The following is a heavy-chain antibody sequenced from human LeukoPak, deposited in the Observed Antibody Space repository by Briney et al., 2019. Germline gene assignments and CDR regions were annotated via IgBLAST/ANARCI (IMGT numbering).Heavy chain of an antibody. Sequence: PSETLSLTCAVYGGSFSGYYWSWLRQPPGKGLEWIGEINHSGSTNYNPSLKSRVTISVDTSKNQFSLKLSSVTAADTAVYYCARVLGYCSSTSCYVGGDFDYWGQGTLVTVSS. CDR3: ARVLGYCSSTSCYVGGDFDY. CDR2: INHSGST. V-gene: IGHV4-34*01. J-gene: IGHJ4*02. D-gene: IGHD2-2*01. CDR1: GGSFSGYY.